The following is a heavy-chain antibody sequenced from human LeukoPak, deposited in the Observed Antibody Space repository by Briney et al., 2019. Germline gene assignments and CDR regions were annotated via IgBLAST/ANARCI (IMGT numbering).Heavy chain of an antibody. CDR1: GFTFSSYA. V-gene: IGHV3-23*01. CDR3: AKDYYGSGSYYIAPGPMDV. J-gene: IGHJ6*02. Sequence: PGGSLRLSCAASGFTFSSYAMSWVRQAPGKGLEWVSAISGSVGSTYYADSVKGRFTISRDNSKNTLYLQMNSLRAEDTAVYYCAKDYYGSGSYYIAPGPMDVWGQGTTVTVSS. D-gene: IGHD3-10*01. CDR2: ISGSVGST.